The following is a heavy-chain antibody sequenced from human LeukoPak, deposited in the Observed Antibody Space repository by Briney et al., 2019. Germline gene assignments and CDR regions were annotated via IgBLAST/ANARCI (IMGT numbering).Heavy chain of an antibody. D-gene: IGHD3-22*01. J-gene: IGHJ3*02. CDR3: MRDYYDSSGYWAHDAFDI. Sequence: ASVKVSCKASGYTFTGYYMHWVRQAPGQGLEWMGWINPNSGGTNYAQKFQGRVTMTRDTSISTAYMELSRLRSDDTAVYYCMRDYYDSSGYWAHDAFDIWGQGTMVTVPS. CDR1: GYTFTGYY. CDR2: INPNSGGT. V-gene: IGHV1-2*02.